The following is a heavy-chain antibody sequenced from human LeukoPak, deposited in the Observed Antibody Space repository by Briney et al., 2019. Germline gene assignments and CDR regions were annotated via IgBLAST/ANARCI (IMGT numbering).Heavy chain of an antibody. Sequence: SETLSLTCTVSGGSTSSYYWSWIRQPPGKGLEWIGYIYYSGSTNYNPSLKSRVTISVDTSKNQFSLKLSSVTAADTAVYYCARGVGSYYYDSSGYYFELYFDYWGQGTLVTVSS. CDR3: ARGVGSYYYDSSGYYFELYFDY. CDR2: IYYSGST. J-gene: IGHJ4*02. V-gene: IGHV4-59*01. D-gene: IGHD3-22*01. CDR1: GGSTSSYY.